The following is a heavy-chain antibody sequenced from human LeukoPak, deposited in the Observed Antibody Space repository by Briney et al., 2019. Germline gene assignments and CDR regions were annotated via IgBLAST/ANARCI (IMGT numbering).Heavy chain of an antibody. CDR3: AKGGSSSFCDDY. Sequence: GGSLRLSCVASGYTFNTYSMLWVRKSPGKALEWASAISGSGGSTYYADSVKGGFTISRDNSKNALYLQMNSLRDEDTAVYYCAKGGSSSFCDDYWGQGTLVTVSS. CDR2: ISGSGGST. CDR1: GYTFNTYS. J-gene: IGHJ4*02. D-gene: IGHD6-6*01. V-gene: IGHV3-23*01.